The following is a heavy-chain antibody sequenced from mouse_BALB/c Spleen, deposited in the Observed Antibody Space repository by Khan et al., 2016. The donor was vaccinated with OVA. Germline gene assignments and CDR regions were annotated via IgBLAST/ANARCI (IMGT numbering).Heavy chain of an antibody. CDR2: INPRSGYT. CDR3: ARRTTGYTMDY. D-gene: IGHD2-14*01. J-gene: IGHJ4*01. CDR1: GYTFTSNT. Sequence: QVQLKQSGAELARPGASVRMSCKASGYTFTSNTMHWVKQRPGQGLEWIGYINPRSGYTNYNQNFKDKATLTADKASSTAYMQLSSLTSEDSADYYCARRTTGYTMDYWGQGTSVTVSS. V-gene: IGHV1-4*01.